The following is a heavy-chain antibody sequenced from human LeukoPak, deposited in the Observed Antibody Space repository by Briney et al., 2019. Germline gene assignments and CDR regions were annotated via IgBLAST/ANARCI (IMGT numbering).Heavy chain of an antibody. CDR3: ARQYRGVSVYFDY. CDR2: ISSSSSYI. Sequence: GGSLRLSCAASGFTFSSYSMNWVRQAPGKGLEWVSSISSSSSYIYYADSVKGRFTISRDNAKNSLYLQMNSLRAEDTAVYYCARQYRGVSVYFDYWGQGTLVTVSS. D-gene: IGHD5-18*01. V-gene: IGHV3-21*01. CDR1: GFTFSSYS. J-gene: IGHJ4*02.